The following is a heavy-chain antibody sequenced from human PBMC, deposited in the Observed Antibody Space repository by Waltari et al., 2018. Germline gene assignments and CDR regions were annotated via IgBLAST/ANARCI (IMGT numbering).Heavy chain of an antibody. D-gene: IGHD3-22*01. CDR2: INSDGSGT. CDR3: AREPSPDSSGYFYYYMDV. V-gene: IGHV3-74*01. CDR1: GFPFSRYW. Sequence: EVQLVESGGGLVPPGVSLRLSCAASGFPFSRYWMHWVRQAPGKGLVWVSRINSDGSGTIYADSVKGRFTISRDNAKNTLYLQLNSLRVEDTAVYYCAREPSPDSSGYFYYYMDVWGKGTTVTVSS. J-gene: IGHJ6*03.